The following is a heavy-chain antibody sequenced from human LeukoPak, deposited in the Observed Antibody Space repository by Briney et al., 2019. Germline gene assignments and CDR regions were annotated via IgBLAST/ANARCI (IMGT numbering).Heavy chain of an antibody. D-gene: IGHD2/OR15-2a*01. CDR1: GFTVSSNY. CDR2: IYSGGST. CDR3: GRDYFGSVDY. Sequence: VGSLRLSCAASGFTVSSNYMSWVRQAPGKGLEWVSVIYSGGSTYYADSVKGRFTISRDNAENTLYLQMNSLRAEDTAVYYCGRDYFGSVDYWGQGTLVTVSS. J-gene: IGHJ4*02. V-gene: IGHV3-53*01.